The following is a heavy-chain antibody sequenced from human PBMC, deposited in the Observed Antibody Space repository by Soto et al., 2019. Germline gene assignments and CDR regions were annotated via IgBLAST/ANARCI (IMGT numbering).Heavy chain of an antibody. V-gene: IGHV3-23*01. J-gene: IGHJ6*02. CDR1: GFTFSSYA. CDR3: AKDRLSSGWEDYYYYGMDV. D-gene: IGHD6-19*01. CDR2: ISGSGGST. Sequence: GESLKISCAASGFTFSSYAMSWVRQAPGKGLEWVSGISGSGGSTYYADSVKGRFTISRDNSKNTLYLQMNSLRAEDTAVYYCAKDRLSSGWEDYYYYGMDVWGQGTTVTVSS.